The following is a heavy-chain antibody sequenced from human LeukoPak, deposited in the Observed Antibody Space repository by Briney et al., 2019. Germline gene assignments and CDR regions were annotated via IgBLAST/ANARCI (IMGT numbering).Heavy chain of an antibody. CDR3: ARRATVGPEITESNWLDP. V-gene: IGHV4-59*08. D-gene: IGHD1-14*01. CDR2: MHYTGNT. CDR1: GGSISSYS. Sequence: SETLSLTCTVSGGSISSYSWNWIRQPPGKGLEWIGYMHYTGNTNYNPSLKSRVTIPLGTSNNLFSLRLRSVTAADTAVYYCARRATVGPEITESNWLDPWGQGTLVTVSS. J-gene: IGHJ5*02.